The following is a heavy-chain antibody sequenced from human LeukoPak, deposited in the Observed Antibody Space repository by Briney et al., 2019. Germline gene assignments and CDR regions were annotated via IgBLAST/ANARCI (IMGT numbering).Heavy chain of an antibody. CDR3: ARHQTGTSNYHYYYMDV. CDR2: IHYSGST. Sequence: PSETLSLTCTVSGGSISSRHYWGWIRQPPGKGLEWIGSIHYSGSTDYNPSLKSRVTISVDTSKNQFSLRLSSVTAADTAVYYCARHQTGTSNYHYYYMDVWGEGTTVTVSS. V-gene: IGHV4-39*01. D-gene: IGHD1-7*01. J-gene: IGHJ6*03. CDR1: GGSISSRHY.